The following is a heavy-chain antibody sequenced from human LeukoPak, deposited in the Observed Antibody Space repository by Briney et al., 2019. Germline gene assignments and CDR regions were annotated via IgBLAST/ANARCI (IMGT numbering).Heavy chain of an antibody. CDR1: GGSITSTNW. CDR3: ARGDSGAREGFDY. D-gene: IGHD1-26*01. CDR2: ISLSGLT. V-gene: IGHV4-4*02. J-gene: IGHJ4*02. Sequence: SETLSLTCGVSGGSITSTNWWSWVRQPPGQGLEWIGEISLSGLTNYNPSLKSRVTMALDKSKNHLSLNLTSVTAADTAVYYCARGDSGAREGFDYWGQGTLVTVSS.